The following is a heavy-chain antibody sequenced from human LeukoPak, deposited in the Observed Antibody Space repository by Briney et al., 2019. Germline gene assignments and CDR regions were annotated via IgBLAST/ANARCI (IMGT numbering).Heavy chain of an antibody. CDR3: ASGYSYVRDYYYGMDV. CDR2: MNPNSGNT. J-gene: IGHJ6*02. V-gene: IGHV1-8*01. CDR1: GYTFTSYD. Sequence: VSVKVSCKASGYTFTSYDINWVRQATGQGLEWMGWMNPNSGNTGYAQKFQGRVTMTRNTSISTAYMELSSLRSEDTAVYYCASGYSYVRDYYYGMDVWGQGTTVTVSS. D-gene: IGHD5-18*01.